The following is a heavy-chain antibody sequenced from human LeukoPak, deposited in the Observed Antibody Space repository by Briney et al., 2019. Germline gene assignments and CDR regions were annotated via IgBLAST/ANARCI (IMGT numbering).Heavy chain of an antibody. CDR2: INWNGGST. V-gene: IGHV3-20*04. Sequence: GGSLRLSCAASGFTFDDYGMSWVRQAPGKGLEWVSGINWNGGSTGYADSVKGRFTISRDNAKNSLYLQMNSLRAEDTALYYCARAVSRVTGDYYYYMDVWGQGTLVTVSS. D-gene: IGHD7-27*01. J-gene: IGHJ6*03. CDR1: GFTFDDYG. CDR3: ARAVSRVTGDYYYYMDV.